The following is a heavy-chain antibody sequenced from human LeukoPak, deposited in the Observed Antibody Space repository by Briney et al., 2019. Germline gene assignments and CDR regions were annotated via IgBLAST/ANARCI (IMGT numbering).Heavy chain of an antibody. V-gene: IGHV3-74*01. Sequence: PGGSLRLSCAASGFTFSSYWMHWVRQAPGKGLVWVSRISSDGSSTNYADSVKGRFTISRDNAKNTLYLQMNSLGAEDTAVYYCARIGYSYGPDYWGPGTLVSVSS. CDR1: GFTFSSYW. CDR3: ARIGYSYGPDY. CDR2: ISSDGSST. J-gene: IGHJ4*02. D-gene: IGHD5-18*01.